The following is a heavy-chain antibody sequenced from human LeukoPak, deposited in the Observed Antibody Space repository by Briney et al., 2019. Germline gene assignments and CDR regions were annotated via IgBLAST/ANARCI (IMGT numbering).Heavy chain of an antibody. V-gene: IGHV3-30*18. Sequence: GGSLRLSCAASGFTFSSYGMHWVRQAPGKGLEWVAVISYDGSNKYYADSVKGRFTISRDNSKNTLYLQMNSLRAEDTAVYYCAKDRGWLAVAGPFDYWGQGTLVTVSS. J-gene: IGHJ4*02. D-gene: IGHD6-19*01. CDR2: ISYDGSNK. CDR3: AKDRGWLAVAGPFDY. CDR1: GFTFSSYG.